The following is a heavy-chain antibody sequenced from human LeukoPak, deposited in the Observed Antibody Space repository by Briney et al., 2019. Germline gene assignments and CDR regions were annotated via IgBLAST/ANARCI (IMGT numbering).Heavy chain of an antibody. J-gene: IGHJ3*02. Sequence: SETLSLTGTVSGVSISSYYWSWIRQPAGKGLEWIGRIYTSGSTNYNPSLKSRVAMSVDTSKNQFSLKLSSVTAADTAVYYCAILQGDAFDIWGQGTMVTVSS. D-gene: IGHD2-15*01. CDR3: AILQGDAFDI. V-gene: IGHV4-4*07. CDR1: GVSISSYY. CDR2: IYTSGST.